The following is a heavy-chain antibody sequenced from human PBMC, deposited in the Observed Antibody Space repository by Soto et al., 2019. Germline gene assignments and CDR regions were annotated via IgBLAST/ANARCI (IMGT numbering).Heavy chain of an antibody. CDR1: GFSFNNYA. V-gene: IGHV3-30-3*01. CDR3: ARDQVNYDILTGHYPRWFYP. D-gene: IGHD3-9*01. Sequence: GGSLRLSCAASGFSFNNYALHWVGQAPGKGLEWVAVISSDGSSKSYADSVKGRFTISRDNSKNTLFLQMNSLRAEDTAVYYCARDQVNYDILTGHYPRWFYPWGQGTLVTVSS. J-gene: IGHJ5*02. CDR2: ISSDGSSK.